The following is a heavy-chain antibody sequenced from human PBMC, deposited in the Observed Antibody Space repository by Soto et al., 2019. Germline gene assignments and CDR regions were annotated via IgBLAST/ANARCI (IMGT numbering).Heavy chain of an antibody. D-gene: IGHD3-3*01. V-gene: IGHV3-23*01. Sequence: GGSLRLSCAASGFTFSSYAMSWVRQAPGKGLEWVSAISGSGGSTYYADSVKGRFTISRDNSKNTLYLQMNSLRAEDTAVYYCAKAEYYDFWSGYYYFDYWCQGALLTVSS. CDR1: GFTFSSYA. CDR3: AKAEYYDFWSGYYYFDY. CDR2: ISGSGGST. J-gene: IGHJ4*01.